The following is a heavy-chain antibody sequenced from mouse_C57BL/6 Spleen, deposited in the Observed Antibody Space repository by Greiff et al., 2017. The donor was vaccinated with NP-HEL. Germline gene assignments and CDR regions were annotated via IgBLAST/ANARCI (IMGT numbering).Heavy chain of an antibody. D-gene: IGHD2-5*01. CDR3: ARGGAYYSNYLYAMDY. CDR1: GYTFTSYW. Sequence: QVQLQQPGAELVRPGSSVKLSCKASGYTFTSYWMDWVKQRPGQGLEWIGNIYPSDSETHYNQKFKDKATLTVDKSSSTAYMQLSSLTSEDSAVYYCARGGAYYSNYLYAMDYWGQGTSVTVSS. J-gene: IGHJ4*01. V-gene: IGHV1-61*01. CDR2: IYPSDSET.